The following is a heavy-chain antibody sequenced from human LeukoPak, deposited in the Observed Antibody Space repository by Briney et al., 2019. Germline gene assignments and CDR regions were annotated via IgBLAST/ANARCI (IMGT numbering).Heavy chain of an antibody. Sequence: ASVKVSCKASGYTFTSYGISWVRQAPGQGLEWMGWISAYNGNTNYAQKLQGRVTMTTDTSTSTAYMELRSLRSEDTAVYYCARDQNPGTAMVNFDYWGQGTLVTVSS. D-gene: IGHD5-18*01. J-gene: IGHJ4*02. V-gene: IGHV1-18*04. CDR3: ARDQNPGTAMVNFDY. CDR1: GYTFTSYG. CDR2: ISAYNGNT.